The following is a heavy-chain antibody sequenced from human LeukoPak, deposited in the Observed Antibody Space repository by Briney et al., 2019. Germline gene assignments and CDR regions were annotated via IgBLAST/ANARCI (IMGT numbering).Heavy chain of an antibody. CDR3: STDMTNNDGRGEFDL. CDR2: IGAGGSEI. V-gene: IGHV3-23*01. D-gene: IGHD1-26*01. J-gene: IGHJ5*02. CDR1: GFSLSRYA. Sequence: PVGSLRLSCVASGFSLSRYATSWVRQVPRKGLQWVAGIGAGGSEIYYKDAVKGRFTISKDTSKNTMYLQMNSLRADDTAVYHCSTDMTNNDGRGEFDLWGQGTPVTVSS.